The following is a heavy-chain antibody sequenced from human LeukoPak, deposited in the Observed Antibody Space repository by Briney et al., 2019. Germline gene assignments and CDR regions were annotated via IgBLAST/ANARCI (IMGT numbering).Heavy chain of an antibody. D-gene: IGHD3-3*01. CDR1: GYTFTRYD. CDR2: MNPNSGNT. J-gene: IGHJ5*02. V-gene: IGHV1-8*03. CDR3: ARGRSGRWFDP. Sequence: ASVKVSCKASGYTFTRYDINWVRQATGQGLEWVGCMNPNSGNTGYAQKFQGRVTITRNTSISTAYMELSSLRSEDTAVYYCARGRSGRWFDPWGQGTLVTVSS.